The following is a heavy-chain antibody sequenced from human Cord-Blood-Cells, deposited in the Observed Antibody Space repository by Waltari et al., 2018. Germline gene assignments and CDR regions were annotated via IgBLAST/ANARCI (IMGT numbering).Heavy chain of an antibody. J-gene: IGHJ5*02. CDR1: GYTFPGYY. V-gene: IGHV1-2*02. CDR2: INPNSGVT. Sequence: QVQLVQSGAEVKKPGASVKVSCKASGYTFPGYYMHCVRQARGQGLVWMGWINPNSGVTNEAQKFQGRVTMTRDTSISTAYMELSRLRSDDTAVYYCARDWDIVATNWFDPWGQGTLVTVSS. D-gene: IGHD5-12*01. CDR3: ARDWDIVATNWFDP.